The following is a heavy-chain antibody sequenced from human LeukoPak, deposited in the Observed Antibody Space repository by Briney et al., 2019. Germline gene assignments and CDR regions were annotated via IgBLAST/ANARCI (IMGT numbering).Heavy chain of an antibody. CDR2: MNPNSGNT. Sequence: GASVKVSCKASGYTFTSYDIKWVRQATGQGLEWMGWMNPNSGNTGYAQKFQGRITMTRNTSISTAYMELSSLRSEDTAVYYCARDLGTISGGLKGYWGQGTLVTVSS. D-gene: IGHD2-15*01. CDR1: GYTFTSYD. CDR3: ARDLGTISGGLKGY. V-gene: IGHV1-8*01. J-gene: IGHJ4*02.